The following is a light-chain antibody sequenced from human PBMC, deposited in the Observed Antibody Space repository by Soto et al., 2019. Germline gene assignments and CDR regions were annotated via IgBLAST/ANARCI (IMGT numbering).Light chain of an antibody. CDR1: QSVSSN. Sequence: EIVLTQSPATLSVSPGERATLSCRASQSVSSNLAWYQQKPGQAPRLLIYGASTRATGIPARFSGSRSGTEFTLTINSLQSEYFAVYYCQHYNNWPRTFGQGTKVEIK. CDR2: GAS. J-gene: IGKJ1*01. CDR3: QHYNNWPRT. V-gene: IGKV3-15*01.